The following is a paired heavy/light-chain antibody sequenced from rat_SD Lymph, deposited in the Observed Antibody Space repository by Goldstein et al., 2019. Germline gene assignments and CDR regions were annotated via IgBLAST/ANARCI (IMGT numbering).Light chain of an antibody. V-gene: IGKV15S2*01. CDR2: NTN. Sequence: IQLTQSPSLLSASVGDRVTLSCKGSQNINNYLAWYQQKLGEAPKLLIYNTNSLQTGIPSRFSGSGSGTDYTLTISSLQPEDVATYFCYQYNNGLTFGSGTKLEIK. CDR1: QNINNY. CDR3: YQYNNGLT. J-gene: IGKJ5*01.
Heavy chain of an antibody. CDR2: ISSGSSYI. V-gene: IGHV5-34*01. D-gene: IGHD1-1*01. Sequence: EVQLVESGGGLVQPGRSLKLSCVASGFTFSNYGMNWIRQAPGKGLEWVAYISSGSSYIYYAETVKGRFTISRDNAKNTLYLQMTSLRSEDTALYYCARLLLQWLFDYWGQGVMVTVSS. J-gene: IGHJ2*01. CDR1: GFTFSNYG. CDR3: ARLLLQWLFDY.